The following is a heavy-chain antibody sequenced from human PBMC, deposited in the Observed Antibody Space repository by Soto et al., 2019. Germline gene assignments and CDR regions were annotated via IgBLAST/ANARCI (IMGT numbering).Heavy chain of an antibody. V-gene: IGHV5-10-1*01. CDR3: ARQVYDSDTGPNFQYYFDS. CDR2: IDPSDSQT. J-gene: IGHJ4*02. CDR1: GYSFAGYW. Sequence: GESLKISCKGSGYSFAGYWITWVRQKPGKGLERMGRIDPSDSQTYYSPSFRGHVTISATKSITTVFLQWSSLRASDTAMYYCARQVYDSDTGPNFQYYFDSWGQGTPVTVSS. D-gene: IGHD3-22*01.